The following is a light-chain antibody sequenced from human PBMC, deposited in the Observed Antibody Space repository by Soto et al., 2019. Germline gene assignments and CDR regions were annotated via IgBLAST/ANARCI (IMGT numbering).Light chain of an antibody. Sequence: EIVLTQSPGTLSLSPGETATLSCRASQSVSSSYLAWYQQKPGQAPRLLIYGASSRATGIPDRFSGSGSGTDFTLTISRLEPEDFAVYYCQQYGSLPTFGQGTKVDIK. J-gene: IGKJ1*01. CDR2: GAS. V-gene: IGKV3-20*01. CDR1: QSVSSSY. CDR3: QQYGSLPT.